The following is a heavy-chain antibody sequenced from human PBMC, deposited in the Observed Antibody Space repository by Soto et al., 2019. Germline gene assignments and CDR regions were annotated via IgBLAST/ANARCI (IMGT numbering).Heavy chain of an antibody. Sequence: LRLSCAASGFTFDDYAMHWVRQAPGKGLEWVSGISWNSGSIGYADSVKGRFTISRDNAKNSLYLQMNSLRAEDTALYYCAKDIGYDYIPGYLDYWGQGTLVTVSS. CDR3: AKDIGYDYIPGYLDY. D-gene: IGHD3-16*01. V-gene: IGHV3-9*01. CDR1: GFTFDDYA. CDR2: ISWNSGSI. J-gene: IGHJ4*02.